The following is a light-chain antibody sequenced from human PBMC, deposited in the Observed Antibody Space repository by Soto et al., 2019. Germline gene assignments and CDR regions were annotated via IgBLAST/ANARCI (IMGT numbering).Light chain of an antibody. CDR2: ERS. CDR1: SSDVGSYNL. CDR3: SSYAGDTTSDVV. Sequence: QSVLTQPASVSGSPGQSITISCTGTSSDVGSYNLVSWYQQHPGKAPKLLIYERSKRPSGVSNRFSGSKSGSTASLTVSGLQAEDEADYYCSSYAGDTTSDVVFGGGTKVTVL. V-gene: IGLV2-23*01. J-gene: IGLJ2*01.